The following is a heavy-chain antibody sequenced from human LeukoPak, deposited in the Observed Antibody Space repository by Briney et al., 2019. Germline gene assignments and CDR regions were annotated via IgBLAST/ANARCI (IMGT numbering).Heavy chain of an antibody. J-gene: IGHJ4*02. Sequence: PSETLSLTCTISGGSISSSVYYWGWIRQPLGKGLEWIGSIYYSGRTYYNPSLKSRVTISIDTSKNQFSLKLSSVTAADTAVYYCVSLKKSTVGATGDSFDYWGQGTLVTVSS. CDR1: GGSISSSVYY. CDR2: IYYSGRT. V-gene: IGHV4-39*01. CDR3: VSLKKSTVGATGDSFDY. D-gene: IGHD1-26*01.